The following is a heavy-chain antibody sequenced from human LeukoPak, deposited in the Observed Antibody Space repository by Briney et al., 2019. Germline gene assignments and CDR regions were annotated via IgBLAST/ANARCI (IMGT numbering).Heavy chain of an antibody. CDR2: TSSDLNVK. Sequence: GSLRLSCAVSGFTFRSYAMHWVRQAPGKGLEWVAVTSSDLNVKLYADSVKGRFTISRDNSKNTLYLQMNSLRAEDTAVYYCARGYGDKASNLYYYYGMDVWGQGTTVTVSS. J-gene: IGHJ6*02. D-gene: IGHD4-17*01. CDR3: ARGYGDKASNLYYYYGMDV. CDR1: GFTFRSYA. V-gene: IGHV3-30-3*01.